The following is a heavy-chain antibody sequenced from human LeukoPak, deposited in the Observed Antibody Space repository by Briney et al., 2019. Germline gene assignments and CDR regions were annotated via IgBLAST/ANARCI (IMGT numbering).Heavy chain of an antibody. D-gene: IGHD4-11*01. CDR1: GFTFNNYA. V-gene: IGHV3-23*01. CDR3: ARKVYSKFDY. CDR2: ISTTSGNT. J-gene: IGHJ4*02. Sequence: GGSLRLSCAASGFTFNNYAMTWARQAPGKGPEWVSAISTTSGNTYYSDSVKGWFTISRDNSKSTLYLQLNSLRVEDTAVYYCARKVYSKFDYWGQGTLVTVSS.